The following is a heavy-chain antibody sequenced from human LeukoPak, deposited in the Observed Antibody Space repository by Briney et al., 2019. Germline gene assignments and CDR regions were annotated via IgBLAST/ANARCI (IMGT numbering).Heavy chain of an antibody. CDR2: ISSSGTTI. V-gene: IGHV3-48*03. D-gene: IGHD6-19*01. Sequence: PGGSLRLSCAASGFTFSSYEMNWVRQAPGKGLEWVLYISSSGTTIYYADSVKGRFTISRDNAKNSLYLQMNSLRAEDTGVYYCARGVFVEAVAGSYWGQGTLVTVSS. CDR3: ARGVFVEAVAGSY. CDR1: GFTFSSYE. J-gene: IGHJ4*02.